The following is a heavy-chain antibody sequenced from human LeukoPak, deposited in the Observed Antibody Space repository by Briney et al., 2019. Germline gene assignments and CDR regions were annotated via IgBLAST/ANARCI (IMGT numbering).Heavy chain of an antibody. V-gene: IGHV3-30*18. CDR2: ISYDGNNK. J-gene: IGHJ4*02. D-gene: IGHD1-1*01. CDR1: GFTFSSYD. Sequence: PGGSLRLSCAASGFTFSSYDMHWVRQAPGKGLEWVAIISYDGNNKYYADSVKGRFTISRDNSKNTLYLQMSTLRVGDTAVYYCAKRNGFWGQGTLVTVSS. CDR3: AKRNGF.